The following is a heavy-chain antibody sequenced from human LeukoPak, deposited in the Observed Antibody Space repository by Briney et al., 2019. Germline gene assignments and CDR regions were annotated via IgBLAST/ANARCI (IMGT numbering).Heavy chain of an antibody. J-gene: IGHJ4*02. CDR3: ASGGSSDGSEFDY. Sequence: SQTLSLTCTVSGGSISSGNYYWSWIRQPAGKGPEWIGRIRSSGSTNYSPSLKSRVTILVDTSKNQFSLKLNSVTAADTAVYYCASGGSSDGSEFDYWGQGTLVTVSS. V-gene: IGHV4-61*02. D-gene: IGHD2-15*01. CDR1: GGSISSGNYY. CDR2: IRSSGST.